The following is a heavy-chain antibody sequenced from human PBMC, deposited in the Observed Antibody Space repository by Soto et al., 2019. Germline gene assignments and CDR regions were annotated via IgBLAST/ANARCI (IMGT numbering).Heavy chain of an antibody. CDR2: IYYSGST. D-gene: IGHD5-12*01. J-gene: IGHJ4*02. CDR3: ASAYSGYDGASDY. V-gene: IGHV4-31*03. CDR1: GGSISSGGYY. Sequence: VQLEESGPGLVKPSQTLSLTCTVSGGSISSGGYYCSWIRQHPGKGLEWIGYIYYSGSTYYNPSLKSRVTISVDTSKNQFSLKLSSVTAADTAVYYCASAYSGYDGASDYWGQGTLVTVSS.